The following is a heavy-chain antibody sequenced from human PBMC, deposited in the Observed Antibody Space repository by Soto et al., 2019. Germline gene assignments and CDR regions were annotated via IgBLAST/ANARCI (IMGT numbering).Heavy chain of an antibody. D-gene: IGHD2-15*01. CDR2: ISYDGSSK. V-gene: IGHV3-30*18. CDR3: AKETYSGPLDY. CDR1: GFTFSIYG. J-gene: IGHJ4*02. Sequence: QVQLVESGGGVVQPGRSLRLSCAASGFTFSIYGMHWVRQAPGKGREWVAVISYDGSSKYYADSVKRRFTISRDNSKNKLYLQMNCLRAEDTAVYYCAKETYSGPLDYWCKGTLVTVSS.